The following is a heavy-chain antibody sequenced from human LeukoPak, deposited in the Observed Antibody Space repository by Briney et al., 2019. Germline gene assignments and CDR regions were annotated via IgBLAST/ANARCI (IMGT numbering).Heavy chain of an antibody. J-gene: IGHJ4*02. CDR1: GDTFTSYD. D-gene: IGHD6-19*01. Sequence: ASVKVSCKASGDTFTSYDINWVRQATGQGLEWMGWMNPNSGNTGYAQKFQGRVTMTRNTSISTAYMELSSLRSEDTAVYYCARVNRIAVAGTSMYWGQGTLVTVSS. CDR2: MNPNSGNT. CDR3: ARVNRIAVAGTSMY. V-gene: IGHV1-8*01.